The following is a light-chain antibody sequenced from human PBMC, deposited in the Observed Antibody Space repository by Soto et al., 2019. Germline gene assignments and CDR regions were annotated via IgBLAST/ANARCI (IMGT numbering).Light chain of an antibody. CDR3: CSSASDTLVL. J-gene: IGLJ2*01. CDR2: VGT. Sequence: QSALTQPASVSGSPGQSITISCTSGVGNYTSDSLYQHHPDKAGKLIIYVGTERPSGVSSRSSGFASGNTSSPTISGLHAEDDADYYCCSSASDTLVLFGGGTKVTVL. CDR1: SGVGNYTS. V-gene: IGLV2-23*01.